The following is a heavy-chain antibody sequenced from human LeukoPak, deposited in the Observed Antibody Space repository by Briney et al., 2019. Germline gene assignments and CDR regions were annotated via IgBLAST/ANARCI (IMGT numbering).Heavy chain of an antibody. D-gene: IGHD5-18*01. Sequence: TGGSLRLSCVVSGFTFSSYSMNWVRQAPGKGLEWVSYISNSVSTTYYAESVKGRFTISRDNAKNSLYLQMNSLRVEDTAVYYCERDGGYSYEIDYWGQGTLVTVSS. J-gene: IGHJ4*02. V-gene: IGHV3-48*01. CDR3: ERDGGYSYEIDY. CDR2: ISNSVSTT. CDR1: GFTFSSYS.